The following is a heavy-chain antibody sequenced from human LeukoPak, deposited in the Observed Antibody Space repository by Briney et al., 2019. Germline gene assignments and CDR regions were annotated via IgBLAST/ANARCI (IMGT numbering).Heavy chain of an antibody. V-gene: IGHV3-30*02. D-gene: IGHD2-2*01. CDR1: GFTLSSYG. CDR2: IRYDGSNK. CDR3: AKDIVVVPAAMSH. J-gene: IGHJ4*02. Sequence: GGSLRLSCAASGFTLSSYGMHWVRQAPGKGLEWVAFIRYDGSNKYYADSVKGRFTISRDNSKNTLYLQMNSLRAEDTAVYYCAKDIVVVPAAMSHWGQGTLVTVSS.